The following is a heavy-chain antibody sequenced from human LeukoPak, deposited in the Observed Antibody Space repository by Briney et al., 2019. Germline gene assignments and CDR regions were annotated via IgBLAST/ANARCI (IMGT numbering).Heavy chain of an antibody. D-gene: IGHD6-13*01. CDR2: ISSSSSYI. J-gene: IGHJ2*01. V-gene: IGHV3-21*01. Sequence: GGSLRLSCAASGFTFSSYSMNWVRQAPGKGLEWVSSISSSSSYIYYADSVKGRFTISRDNSKNTLYLQMNSLRAEDTAVYYCAKDGTYSWQQLAWYFDLWGRGTLVTVSS. CDR3: AKDGTYSWQQLAWYFDL. CDR1: GFTFSSYS.